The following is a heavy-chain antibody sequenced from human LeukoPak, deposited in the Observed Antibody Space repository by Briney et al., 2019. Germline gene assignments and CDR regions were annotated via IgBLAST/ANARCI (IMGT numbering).Heavy chain of an antibody. Sequence: GGSLRLSCAASGFDVSTSYMNWVRQAPGKGLEWVSIIFGGGSIFYADSVKGRFTISRDSSNNTLDLQMNSLRAEDTAVYFCARSDLDCWGQGTLVIVSS. CDR2: IFGGGSI. J-gene: IGHJ4*02. V-gene: IGHV3-66*01. D-gene: IGHD2-21*02. CDR3: ARSDLDC. CDR1: GFDVSTSY.